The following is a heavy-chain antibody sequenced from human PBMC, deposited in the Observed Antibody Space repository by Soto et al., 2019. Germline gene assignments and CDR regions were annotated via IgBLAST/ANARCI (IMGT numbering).Heavy chain of an antibody. CDR3: TTGSVEGV. V-gene: IGHV3-15*07. D-gene: IGHD2-15*01. CDR1: GFSFSNAW. Sequence: EVQLVESGGGLVKPGGSLRLSCEASGFSFSNAWMNWVRQAPGKGLEWVGRIKRKIDGEATDYAGPVKGRFTVFRDDSKSALYLQMNSLKGDDTAVYYCTTGSVEGVWGQGTTVTVS. J-gene: IGHJ6*02. CDR2: IKRKIDGEAT.